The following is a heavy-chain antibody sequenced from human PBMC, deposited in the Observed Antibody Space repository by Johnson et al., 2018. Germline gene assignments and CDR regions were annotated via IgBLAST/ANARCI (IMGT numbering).Heavy chain of an antibody. CDR3: ARDRLQYSYYYYGMDV. CDR1: GGSISSYY. J-gene: IGHJ6*02. CDR2: VYYTGST. V-gene: IGHV4-59*01. D-gene: IGHD6-6*01. Sequence: QVQLQESGPGLVKPSETLSLKCTVSGGSISSYYWSWIRQSPGKGLEWLAYVYYTGSTHYNPSLESRVTISVDTSKNQLSLKLHSVTAADTAVYYWARDRLQYSYYYYGMDVWGQGTTVTVSS.